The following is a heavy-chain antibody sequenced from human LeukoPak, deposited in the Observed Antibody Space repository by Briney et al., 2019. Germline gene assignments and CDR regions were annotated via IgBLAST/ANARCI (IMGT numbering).Heavy chain of an antibody. D-gene: IGHD6-6*01. J-gene: IGHJ4*02. V-gene: IGHV1-69*05. CDR2: IIPIFGTA. CDR1: GGTFSSYA. CDR3: ARVSIYSSSANYFDY. Sequence: GASVKVSCKASGGTFSSYAISWVRQAPGQGLEWMGGIIPIFGTANYAQKFQGRVTITTDESTSTAYMELSSLRSEETAVYYCARVSIYSSSANYFDYWGQGTLVTVSS.